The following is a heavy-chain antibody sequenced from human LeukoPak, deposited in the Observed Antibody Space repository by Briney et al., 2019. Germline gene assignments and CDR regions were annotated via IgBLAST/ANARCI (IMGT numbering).Heavy chain of an antibody. CDR1: GFTFSSYS. CDR3: ARDGGPYFGVGATLGTFDY. D-gene: IGHD1-26*01. Sequence: PGGSLRLSCAASGFTFSSYSMNWVRQAPGKGLEWVSSISSSSSYIYYADSVKGRFTISRDNAKNSLYLQMNSLRAGATAVYYCARDGGPYFGVGATLGTFDYWGQGTLVTVSS. V-gene: IGHV3-21*01. J-gene: IGHJ4*02. CDR2: ISSSSSYI.